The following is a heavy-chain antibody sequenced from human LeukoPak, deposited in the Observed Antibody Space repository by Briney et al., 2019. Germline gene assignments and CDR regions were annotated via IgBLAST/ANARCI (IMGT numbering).Heavy chain of an antibody. CDR1: GYSFISYW. J-gene: IGHJ5*02. CDR2: IYPGDSDT. Sequence: GESLKISCKGSGYSFISYWIAWVRQMPGKGLEWMGIIYPGDSDTRYSPSFQGQVTISADKSISTAYLQWSSLKASDTAMYYCARLDDIAAAGNWFDPWGQGTLVTVSS. V-gene: IGHV5-51*01. CDR3: ARLDDIAAAGNWFDP. D-gene: IGHD6-13*01.